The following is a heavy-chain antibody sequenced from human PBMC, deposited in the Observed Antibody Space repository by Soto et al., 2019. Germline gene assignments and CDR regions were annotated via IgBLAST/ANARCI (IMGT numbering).Heavy chain of an antibody. CDR1: GGSFSGYY. V-gene: IGHV4-34*01. CDR2: INHSGST. Sequence: TSETLSLTCAVYGGSFSGYYWSWIRQPPGKGLEWIGEINHSGSTNYNPSLKSRVTISVDTSKNQFSLKLSSVTAADTAVYYCARRFGELLPSHFDYWGQGTLVTVSS. D-gene: IGHD3-10*01. CDR3: ARRFGELLPSHFDY. J-gene: IGHJ4*02.